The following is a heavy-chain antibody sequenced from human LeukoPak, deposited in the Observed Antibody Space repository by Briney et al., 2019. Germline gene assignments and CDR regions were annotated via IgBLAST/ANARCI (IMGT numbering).Heavy chain of an antibody. Sequence: GGSLRLSCEGSGFSFGSSGMSWVRQVPGKGLEWISNIGSLSRSVNYADSVKGRFIITRDNAKNSLYLQMNSLKVEDTGVYYCARGGDIVVVPAALFDYWGQGTLVTVSS. CDR2: IGSLSRSV. D-gene: IGHD2-2*01. V-gene: IGHV3-48*01. CDR3: ARGGDIVVVPAALFDY. J-gene: IGHJ4*02. CDR1: GFSFGSSG.